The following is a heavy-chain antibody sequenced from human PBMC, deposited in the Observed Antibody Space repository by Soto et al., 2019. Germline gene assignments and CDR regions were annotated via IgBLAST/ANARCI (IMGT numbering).Heavy chain of an antibody. J-gene: IGHJ6*02. Sequence: ASVKVSCKASGYTFTSYGISWVRQAPGQGLEWMGWNSAYNGNTNYAQKLQGRVTMTTDTSTSTAYMELRSLRSDDTAVYYCARETYYDFWSGYYTQDYYYYYGMDVWGQGTTVTVSS. D-gene: IGHD3-3*01. V-gene: IGHV1-18*04. CDR2: NSAYNGNT. CDR3: ARETYYDFWSGYYTQDYYYYYGMDV. CDR1: GYTFTSYG.